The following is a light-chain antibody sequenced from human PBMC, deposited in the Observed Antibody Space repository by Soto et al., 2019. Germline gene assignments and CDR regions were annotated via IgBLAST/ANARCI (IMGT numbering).Light chain of an antibody. CDR2: GAS. J-gene: IGKJ1*01. CDR3: KQYGSSPIT. V-gene: IGKV3-20*01. Sequence: EIVLTQSPGTLSLSPGERATLSCRASQSVTNNYLAWYQQKPGQAPRLLIDGASRRATAIPDRFSGSGSGTDFTLTISRLEPEDFAVFYCKQYGSSPITFGQGTKVDIK. CDR1: QSVTNNY.